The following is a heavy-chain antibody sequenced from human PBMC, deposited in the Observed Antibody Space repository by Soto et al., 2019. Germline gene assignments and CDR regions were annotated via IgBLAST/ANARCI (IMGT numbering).Heavy chain of an antibody. CDR3: ARDHWSILSCGGDCHSMDY. J-gene: IGHJ4*02. CDR1: GFAFSTYA. D-gene: IGHD2-21*02. V-gene: IGHV3-33*01. Sequence: QVQLVESGGGVVQTGTSLRISCAASGFAFSTYAMHWVRQAPGRGLEWVAFIWHDGSNTKYADFVKGRFTVSKDDSKSTLYLQMDSLTAQDTAVYYCARDHWSILSCGGDCHSMDYWGQGTRVTVSS. CDR2: IWHDGSNT.